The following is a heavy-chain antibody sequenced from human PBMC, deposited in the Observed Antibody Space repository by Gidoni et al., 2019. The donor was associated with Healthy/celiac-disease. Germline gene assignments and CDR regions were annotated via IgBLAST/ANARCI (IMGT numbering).Heavy chain of an antibody. CDR3: ARDRDAPGGYYYYGMDV. J-gene: IGHJ6*02. V-gene: IGHV1-18*01. CDR1: GYTFTSYG. D-gene: IGHD3-10*01. CDR2: ISAYNGNT. Sequence: QVQLVQSGAEVKKPGASVKVSCKASGYTFTSYGISWVRQAPGQGLEWMGWISAYNGNTKYAQKLQGRVTMTTDTSTSTAYMELRSLRSDDTAVYYCARDRDAPGGYYYYGMDVWGQGTTVTVSS.